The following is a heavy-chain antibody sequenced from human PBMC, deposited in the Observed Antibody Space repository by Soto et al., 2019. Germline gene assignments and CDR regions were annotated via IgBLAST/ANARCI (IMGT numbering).Heavy chain of an antibody. Sequence: SVKVSCKASGGTFSSYAISWVRQAPGQGLEWMGGIIPIFGTANYAQKFQGRVTITADKSTSTAYMELSSLRSEDTAVYYCASALRFLEYVTYGMDVWGQGTTVTVSS. V-gene: IGHV1-69*06. D-gene: IGHD3-3*01. CDR3: ASALRFLEYVTYGMDV. CDR2: IIPIFGTA. J-gene: IGHJ6*02. CDR1: GGTFSSYA.